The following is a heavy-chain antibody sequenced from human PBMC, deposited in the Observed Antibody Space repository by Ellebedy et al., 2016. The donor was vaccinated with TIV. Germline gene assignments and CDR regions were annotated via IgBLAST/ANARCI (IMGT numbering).Heavy chain of an antibody. V-gene: IGHV3-48*02. CDR2: ISSSSSTI. J-gene: IGHJ4*02. Sequence: GESLKISCAASGFTFSSYSMNWVRQAPGKGPEWISYISSSSSTIYYADSVKGRFTISRDNAKNSLYLQMNSLRDDDTAVYYCTRDCTDGICYATAYWGQGTPVTVSS. CDR3: TRDCTDGICYATAY. D-gene: IGHD2-8*01. CDR1: GFTFSSYS.